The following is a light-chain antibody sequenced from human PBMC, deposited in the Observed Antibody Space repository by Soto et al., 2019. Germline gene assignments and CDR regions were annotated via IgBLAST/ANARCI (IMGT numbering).Light chain of an antibody. CDR2: DAS. V-gene: IGKV1-5*01. CDR3: QQYKSYSRT. CDR1: QSISSW. Sequence: DIQMTQSPSTVSASVGGRVSVTCAASQSISSWLAWYQQKPGKAPKLLIYDASTLESGVPSRFSGSGSGTEFTLTISSLQPDDFATYYCQQYKSYSRTFGQGTKGDIK. J-gene: IGKJ1*01.